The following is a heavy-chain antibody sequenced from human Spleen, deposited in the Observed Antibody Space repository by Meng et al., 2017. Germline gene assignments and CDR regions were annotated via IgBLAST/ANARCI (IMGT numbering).Heavy chain of an antibody. CDR1: GFIFSNYA. J-gene: IGHJ4*02. V-gene: IGHV3-21*04. D-gene: IGHD1-26*01. CDR3: AAWELGNY. Sequence: GESLKISCVASGFIFSNYAMNWFRRAPGKGLEWVSLIGTSDVATHYADSVKGRFTISRDNAKNSLYLQMNSLRAEDTALYYCAAWELGNYWGQGTLVTVSS. CDR2: IGTSDVAT.